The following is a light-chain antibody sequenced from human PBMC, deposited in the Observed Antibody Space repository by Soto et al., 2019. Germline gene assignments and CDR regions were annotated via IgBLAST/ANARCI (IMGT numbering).Light chain of an antibody. CDR1: QSVSSN. CDR3: QHYKTYSRT. CDR2: GAS. J-gene: IGKJ1*01. Sequence: EIVITQSPATLSVSPGERATLSCRASQSVSSNLAWYQQKPGQAPRLLIYGASTRATGIPARFSGSGSGTEFTLTISSLQTDDSATYYCQHYKTYSRTFGQGTKGDIK. V-gene: IGKV3-15*01.